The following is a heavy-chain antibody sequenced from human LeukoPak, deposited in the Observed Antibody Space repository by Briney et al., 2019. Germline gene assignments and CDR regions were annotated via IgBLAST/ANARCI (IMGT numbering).Heavy chain of an antibody. V-gene: IGHV4-59*08. CDR1: GGSISSYY. CDR2: IYYSGST. D-gene: IGHD3-22*01. J-gene: IGHJ4*02. Sequence: YPSETLSLTCTVSGGSISSYYWSWIRQPPGKGLEWIGYIYYSGSTNYNPSLKSRVTISVDTSKKQFSLRLSSVTAADTAVYYCARQLLIFDSSAFDFWGQGTLVTVSS. CDR3: ARQLLIFDSSAFDF.